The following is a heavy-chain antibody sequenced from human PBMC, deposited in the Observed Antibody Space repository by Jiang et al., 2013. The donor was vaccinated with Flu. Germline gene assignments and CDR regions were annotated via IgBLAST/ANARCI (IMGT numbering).Heavy chain of an antibody. CDR3: ARHRVKNIVAPRYYFDY. D-gene: IGHD5-12*01. Sequence: GSGLVKPSETLSLTCTVSGGSISSSSYYWGWIRQPPGKGLEWIGSIYYSGSTYYNPSLKSRVTISVDTSKNQFSLKLSSVTAADTAVYYCARHRVKNIVAPRYYFDYVGPGNPGPPSP. CDR1: GGSISSSSYY. V-gene: IGHV4-39*01. CDR2: IYYSGST. J-gene: IGHJ4*02.